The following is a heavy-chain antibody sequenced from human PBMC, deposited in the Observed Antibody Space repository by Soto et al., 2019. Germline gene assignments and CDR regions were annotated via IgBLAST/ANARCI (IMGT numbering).Heavy chain of an antibody. CDR1: GFTFSSYA. J-gene: IGHJ5*02. CDR3: ARDFDGGSGSYYKRGADNWFDP. CDR2: ISYDGSNK. D-gene: IGHD3-10*01. Sequence: QVQLVESGGGVVQPGRSLRLSCAASGFTFSSYAMHWVRQAPGKGLEWVAVISYDGSNKYYADSVKGRFTISRDNSKNTLYIQMNSLRAEDTAVYYCARDFDGGSGSYYKRGADNWFDPWGQGTLVTVSS. V-gene: IGHV3-30-3*01.